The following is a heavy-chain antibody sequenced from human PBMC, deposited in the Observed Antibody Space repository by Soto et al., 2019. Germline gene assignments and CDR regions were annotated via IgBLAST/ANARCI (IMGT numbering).Heavy chain of an antibody. CDR1: GFSLSTTGVV. CDR2: IYWDDDK. Sequence: QITLKESGPTLVRPTQTLTLTCTFSGFSLSTTGVVVGWIRQPPGKALEWLALIYWDDDKLYSPSLKSRLTITKGTSKNEVILTLTNMDHVDTATYYCAQRLREYGLGRERANYVDPWGQGTLVTVSS. D-gene: IGHD3-10*01. J-gene: IGHJ5*02. V-gene: IGHV2-5*02. CDR3: AQRLREYGLGRERANYVDP.